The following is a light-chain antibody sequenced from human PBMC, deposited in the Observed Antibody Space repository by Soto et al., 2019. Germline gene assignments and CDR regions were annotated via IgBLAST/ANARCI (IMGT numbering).Light chain of an antibody. CDR2: DAS. V-gene: IGKV1-33*01. CDR1: QDISNY. CDR3: QQYDNLPLT. Sequence: DIQMTQSPSSLSASVGDRVTITCQASQDISNYLNWYQQKPGKAPKLLIYDASNLETGVPSRFSGSGSGTDFTFTTSSLQPEDIATYYCQQYDNLPLTFGGGTKVDIK. J-gene: IGKJ4*01.